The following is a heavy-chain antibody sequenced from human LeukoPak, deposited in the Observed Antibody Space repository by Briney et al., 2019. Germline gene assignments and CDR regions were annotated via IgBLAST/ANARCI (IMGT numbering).Heavy chain of an antibody. CDR3: ARVLVGALDY. Sequence: GGSLRLSCAISGFTFSDYAMSWVRQAPGKGLEWASVISGTGSGTYYANSVKGRFTISRDNSKNTLYLQMGSLRAEDMAVYYCARVLVGALDYWGQGTLVTVAS. CDR2: ISGTGSGT. V-gene: IGHV3-64*01. D-gene: IGHD1-26*01. J-gene: IGHJ4*02. CDR1: GFTFSDYA.